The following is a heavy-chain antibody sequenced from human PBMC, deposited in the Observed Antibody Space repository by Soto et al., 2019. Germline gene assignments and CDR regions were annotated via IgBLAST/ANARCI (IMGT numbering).Heavy chain of an antibody. V-gene: IGHV3-7*01. Sequence: EVQVVESGGGLVQPGGSLRLSCAGSGFTFGRHWMTWVRQAPGKGLEWVANIKEDGSEIYYVDSVKGRFTISRDNAKNPGYLQRNGRRAENTAFYYCAGEPYGDTGQVLTNWGQGPLFTSPQ. D-gene: IGHD4-17*01. CDR2: IKEDGSEI. CDR3: AGEPYGDTGQVLTN. J-gene: IGHJ4*02. CDR1: GFTFGRHW.